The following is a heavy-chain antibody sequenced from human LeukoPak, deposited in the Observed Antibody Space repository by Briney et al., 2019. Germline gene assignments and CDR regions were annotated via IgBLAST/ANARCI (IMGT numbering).Heavy chain of an antibody. CDR3: AKAGDHSYFHMDA. CDR2: IRYDGSDK. Sequence: GGSLRLSCAASGFTFSSYAMHWVRQAPGKGLEWVAFIRYDGSDKYYADSVKGRFTISRDNSKDTLYLQMNSLRAEDTAVYYCAKAGDHSYFHMDAWGKGTTVTVSS. D-gene: IGHD3-16*01. CDR1: GFTFSSYA. J-gene: IGHJ6*03. V-gene: IGHV3-30*02.